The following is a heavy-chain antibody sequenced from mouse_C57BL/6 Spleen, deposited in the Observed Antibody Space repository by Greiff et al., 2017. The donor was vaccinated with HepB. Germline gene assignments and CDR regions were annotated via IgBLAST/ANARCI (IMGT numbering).Heavy chain of an antibody. J-gene: IGHJ2*01. Sequence: VQLQQSGPVLVKPGASVKMSCKASGYTFTDYYMNWVKQSHGKSLEWIGVINPYNGGTSYNQKFKGKATLTVDKSSSTAYMELNSLTSEDSAVYYCAREGRRDYFDYWGQGTTLTVSS. CDR2: INPYNGGT. CDR1: GYTFTDYY. CDR3: AREGRRDYFDY. V-gene: IGHV1-19*01. D-gene: IGHD3-3*01.